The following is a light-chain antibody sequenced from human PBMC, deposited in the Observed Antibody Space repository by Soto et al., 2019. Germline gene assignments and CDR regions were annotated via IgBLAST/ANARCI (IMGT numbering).Light chain of an antibody. Sequence: TVLTHSPGTLSLSPGEISTLSFRATQSVSSSYLAWYQQKPGQAPRLLIYGASSRATGIPDRFSGSGSGTDFTLTISRLEPEDFAVYYCQQYGSSPLWTFGQGTKVDIK. CDR1: QSVSSSY. V-gene: IGKV3-20*01. J-gene: IGKJ1*01. CDR2: GAS. CDR3: QQYGSSPLWT.